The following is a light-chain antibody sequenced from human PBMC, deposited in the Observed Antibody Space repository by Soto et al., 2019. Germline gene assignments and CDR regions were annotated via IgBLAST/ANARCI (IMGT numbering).Light chain of an antibody. CDR2: DAS. V-gene: IGKV1-5*01. Sequence: DVQMTQSPSSLSASVGDRVTITCRASQTISSWLAWYQQKPGKAPKLLIYDASTLESGVPSRFSGSGSGTEFTLMISSLQPEDFATYYCLQDYNCPRTFGQGTKVDIK. CDR3: LQDYNCPRT. J-gene: IGKJ1*01. CDR1: QTISSW.